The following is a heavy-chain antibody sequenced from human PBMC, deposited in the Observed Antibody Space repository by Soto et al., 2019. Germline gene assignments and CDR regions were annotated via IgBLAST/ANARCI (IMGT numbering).Heavy chain of an antibody. V-gene: IGHV3-33*01. CDR3: ARVACRGGSCYFDY. D-gene: IGHD2-15*01. Sequence: GGSLRLSCAASGFTFSSYGMHWVRQAPGKGLEWVAVIWYDGSNKYYADSVKGRFTISRDNSKNTLYLQMNSLRAEDTAVYYCARVACRGGSCYFDYWGQGTLVTVSS. CDR2: IWYDGSNK. J-gene: IGHJ4*02. CDR1: GFTFSSYG.